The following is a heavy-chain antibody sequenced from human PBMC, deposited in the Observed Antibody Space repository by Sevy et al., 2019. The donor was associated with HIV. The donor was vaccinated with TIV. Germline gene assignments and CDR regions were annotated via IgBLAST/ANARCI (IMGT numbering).Heavy chain of an antibody. CDR3: ARVTWYTSGWYWFEP. CDR2: IYYSGST. J-gene: IGHJ5*02. V-gene: IGHV4-39*01. CDR1: GGSSSRSNYY. D-gene: IGHD6-19*01. Sequence: SETLSLTCTVSGGSSSRSNYYWGWIRQPPGKGLEWIGSIYYSGSTYYKPSLKSRVTISVDTSKNQFSLKLSSVTAADTAVYYCARVTWYTSGWYWFEPWGQGTLVTVSS.